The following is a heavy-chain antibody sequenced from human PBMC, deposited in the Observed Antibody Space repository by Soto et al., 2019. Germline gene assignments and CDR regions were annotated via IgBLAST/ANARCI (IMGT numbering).Heavy chain of an antibody. CDR3: ARETYYDFWSGPYYGMDV. J-gene: IGHJ6*02. CDR1: GFTFSSYA. Sequence: QVQLVESGGGVVQPGRSLRLSCAASGFTFSSYAMHWVRQAPGKGLEWVAVISYDGSNKYYADSVKGRFTISRDNSKNTRYLQMSSLRAEDTAVYYCARETYYDFWSGPYYGMDVWGQGATVTVSS. V-gene: IGHV3-30-3*01. D-gene: IGHD3-3*01. CDR2: ISYDGSNK.